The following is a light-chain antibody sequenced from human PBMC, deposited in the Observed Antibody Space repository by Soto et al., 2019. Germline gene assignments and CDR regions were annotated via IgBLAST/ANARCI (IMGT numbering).Light chain of an antibody. J-gene: IGKJ3*01. V-gene: IGKV3-20*01. Sequence: EIVLTQSPGTLSLSPGERATLSCRASQSVGSSYLAWYQQKPGQPPRVLIYGASSRATGIPDRFSGSGSGTDFTLTISRLEPEDFAVYYCQQYATSPFTFGPGTKVDIK. CDR1: QSVGSSY. CDR3: QQYATSPFT. CDR2: GAS.